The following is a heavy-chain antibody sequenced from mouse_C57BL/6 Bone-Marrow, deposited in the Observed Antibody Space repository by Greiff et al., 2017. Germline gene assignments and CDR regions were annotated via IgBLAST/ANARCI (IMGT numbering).Heavy chain of an antibody. CDR1: GYTFTDYY. V-gene: IGHV1-76*01. CDR3: ARWLRRGAMDY. CDR2: IYPGSGNT. Sequence: QVQLQQSGAELVRPGASVKLSCKASGYTFTDYYINWVKQRPGQGLEWIARIYPGSGNTYYNEKFKGKATLTAEKSSSTAYMQLSSLTSEDSAVYFCARWLRRGAMDYWGQGTSVTVSS. D-gene: IGHD2-2*01. J-gene: IGHJ4*01.